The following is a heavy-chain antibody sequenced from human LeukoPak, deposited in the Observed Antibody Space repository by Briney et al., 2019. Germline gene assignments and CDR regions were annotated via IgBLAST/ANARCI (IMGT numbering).Heavy chain of an antibody. Sequence: KSSETLSLTCTVSGGSISSSSYYWGWIRQPPGKGLEWIGEIYHSGSTNYNPSLKSRVTISVDKSKNQFSLKLSSVTAADTAVYYCARDTAVGATRGAFDIWGQGTMVTVSS. J-gene: IGHJ3*02. CDR2: IYHSGST. V-gene: IGHV4-39*07. D-gene: IGHD1-26*01. CDR1: GGSISSSSYY. CDR3: ARDTAVGATRGAFDI.